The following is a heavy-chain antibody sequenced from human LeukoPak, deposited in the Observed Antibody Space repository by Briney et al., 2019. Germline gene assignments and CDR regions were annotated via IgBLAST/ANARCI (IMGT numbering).Heavy chain of an antibody. Sequence: TSETLSLTCTVSGGSISSYYWSWIRQPPGKGLEWIGYIYYSGSTNYNPSLKSRVTISVDTSKNQFSLKLSSVTAADTAVYYCARAPPYYDSSGYPFDYWGQGTLVTVSS. J-gene: IGHJ4*02. CDR1: GGSISSYY. CDR3: ARAPPYYDSSGYPFDY. CDR2: IYYSGST. D-gene: IGHD3-22*01. V-gene: IGHV4-59*01.